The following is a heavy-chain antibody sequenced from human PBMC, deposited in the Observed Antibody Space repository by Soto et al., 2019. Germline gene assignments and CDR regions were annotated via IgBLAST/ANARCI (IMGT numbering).Heavy chain of an antibody. CDR1: GGSFSGYY. CDR3: ARQCRGVTCHWFVP. J-gene: IGHJ5*02. V-gene: IGHV4-34*01. Sequence: SETLSLTCAVYGGSFSGYYWSWIRQHPGKGLEWIGNIYYSGSTYYNPSLKSRAAISVDTSKNQFSLKLTSVTAADTAVYYCARQCRGVTCHWFVPWGQGTLVTVSS. CDR2: IYYSGST. D-gene: IGHD2-15*01.